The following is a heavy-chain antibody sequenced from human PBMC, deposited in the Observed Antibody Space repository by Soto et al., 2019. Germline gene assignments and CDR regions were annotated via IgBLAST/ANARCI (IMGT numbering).Heavy chain of an antibody. CDR2: IYPGDSDT. V-gene: IGHV5-51*01. Sequence: PGESLKISCKGSGYSFTSYWIGWVRQMPGKGLEWMGIIYPGDSDTRYSPSFQGQVTISADKSISTAYLQWSSLKASDTAMYYCAGQGPPGGTIFGVVHGAPWDYHYYYRMDVWGHGTTVTVP. CDR1: GYSFTSYW. CDR3: AGQGPPGGTIFGVVHGAPWDYHYYYRMDV. D-gene: IGHD3-3*01. J-gene: IGHJ6*02.